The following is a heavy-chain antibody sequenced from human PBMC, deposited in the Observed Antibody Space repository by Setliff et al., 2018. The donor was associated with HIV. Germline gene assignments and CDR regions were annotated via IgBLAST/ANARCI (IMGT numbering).Heavy chain of an antibody. J-gene: IGHJ5*01. Sequence: PSETLSLTCTVSGGSVTSGGHYWSWIRRQPGKAPKWIGYIHYTGSNFYNPSLTDRLTISVDTSKNQFSLKLSYVTAADTAVYYCARGGNSRAAWFDSWGQGTLVTVSS. CDR1: GGSVTSGGHY. CDR2: IHYTGSN. CDR3: ARGGNSRAAWFDS. D-gene: IGHD5-12*01. V-gene: IGHV4-31*02.